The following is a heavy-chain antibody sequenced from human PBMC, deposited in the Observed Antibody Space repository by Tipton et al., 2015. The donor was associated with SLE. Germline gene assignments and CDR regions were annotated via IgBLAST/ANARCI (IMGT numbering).Heavy chain of an antibody. D-gene: IGHD1-26*01. Sequence: SLRLSCETSGFSFRSSAMHWVRQAPGKGLEWVAVISYDGSNKYYADSVKGRFTISRDTSKKSLYLQMLSLGTEDTAVYYCARGEAGMLEAFDIWGQGTMVTVSS. J-gene: IGHJ3*02. V-gene: IGHV3-30*04. CDR1: GFSFRSSA. CDR2: ISYDGSNK. CDR3: ARGEAGMLEAFDI.